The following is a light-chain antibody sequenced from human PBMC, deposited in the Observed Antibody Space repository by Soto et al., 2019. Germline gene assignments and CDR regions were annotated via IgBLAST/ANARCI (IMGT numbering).Light chain of an antibody. CDR1: QSIRSY. V-gene: IGKV3-11*01. CDR2: DAS. Sequence: IGVTQSPATLSLSPGETGTRGCMASQSIRSYSGWYQQKPGQAPRLLIYDASNRATGIPARFSGSGSGTDFTLTISSLEPEDFAVYYCQHRSNWPLTFAQGTRLEI. CDR3: QHRSNWPLT. J-gene: IGKJ5*01.